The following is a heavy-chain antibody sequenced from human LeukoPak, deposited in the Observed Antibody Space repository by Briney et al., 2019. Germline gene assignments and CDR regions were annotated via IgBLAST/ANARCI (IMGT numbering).Heavy chain of an antibody. Sequence: GGSLRLSCAASGFTFSSYGMHWVRQAPGKGLEWVAVIWYDGSNKYYADSVKGRFTISRDNSKNTLYLQMNSLRAEDTTVYYCARHLSYGEPVDYWGQGTLVTVSS. CDR2: IWYDGSNK. CDR1: GFTFSSYG. V-gene: IGHV3-33*01. CDR3: ARHLSYGEPVDY. J-gene: IGHJ4*02. D-gene: IGHD4-17*01.